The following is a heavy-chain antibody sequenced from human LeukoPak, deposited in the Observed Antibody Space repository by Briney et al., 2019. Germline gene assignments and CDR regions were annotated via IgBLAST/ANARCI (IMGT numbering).Heavy chain of an antibody. CDR1: GFTFSSYE. D-gene: IGHD4-17*01. Sequence: GGPLRLSCAASGFTFSSYEMNWVRQAPGKGLEWVSYISSSGSTKYYADSLMGRFTLSRDNAKKSLYLQMNSLRAEDTAVYYCAREALTETTFRPYDYWGQGTLVTVSS. CDR3: AREALTETTFRPYDY. CDR2: ISSSGSTK. V-gene: IGHV3-48*03. J-gene: IGHJ4*02.